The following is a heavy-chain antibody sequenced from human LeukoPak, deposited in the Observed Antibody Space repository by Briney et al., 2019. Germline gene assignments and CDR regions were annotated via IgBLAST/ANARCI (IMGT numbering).Heavy chain of an antibody. J-gene: IGHJ6*02. V-gene: IGHV4-59*12. CDR1: GASFSNDY. D-gene: IGHD3-10*01. CDR3: ARDRLVRGVYYGMDV. CDR2: IYHNGRT. Sequence: SETLSLTCTVSGASFSNDYWSWVRQAPGKGLEWIDYIYHNGRTNYNPSLKSRITMSIDTSQKQFSLKLISVTAADTAVYYCARDRLVRGVYYGMDVWGQGTTVTVSS.